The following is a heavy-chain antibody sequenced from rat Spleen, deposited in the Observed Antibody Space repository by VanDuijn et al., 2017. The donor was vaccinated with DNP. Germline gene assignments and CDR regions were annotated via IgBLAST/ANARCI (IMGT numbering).Heavy chain of an antibody. CDR2: ISYNGGTP. J-gene: IGHJ3*01. Sequence: EVLLVESDGGLVQPGRSLKLSCAVSGFTFNDYYMAWVRQAPAKGLEWVATISYNGGTPYYRDSVKGRFTISRDNAQSTLYLHMDSLRYEDTATYSCARRTYRGWFVYWGQGTLVTVSS. D-gene: IGHD1-9*01. CDR3: ARRTYRGWFVY. CDR1: GFTFNDYY. V-gene: IGHV5-7*01.